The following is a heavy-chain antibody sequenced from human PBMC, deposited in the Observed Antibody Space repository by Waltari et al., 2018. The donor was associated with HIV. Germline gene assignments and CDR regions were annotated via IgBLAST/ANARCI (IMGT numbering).Heavy chain of an antibody. D-gene: IGHD2-2*01. V-gene: IGHV3-9*01. CDR3: AKGPTLTSPPTYFNY. CDR1: GFTFVDYA. J-gene: IGHJ4*02. CDR2: ISWNSGSI. Sequence: EVHLVESGGGLVQPGRSLRLSCAASGFTFVDYAMHWVRQTPGKGLEWVSGISWNSGSIGYADSVKGRFTISRDNAKNSLFLQMNSLRPEDTAFYYCAKGPTLTSPPTYFNYWGQGTLVTVSS.